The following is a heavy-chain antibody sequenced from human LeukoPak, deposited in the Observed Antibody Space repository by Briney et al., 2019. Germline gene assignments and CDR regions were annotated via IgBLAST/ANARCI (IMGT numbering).Heavy chain of an antibody. V-gene: IGHV3-30-3*01. J-gene: IGHJ4*02. CDR2: ISYDGSNK. Sequence: GGSLRLSCAASGFTFSSYAMHWVRQAPGKGLEWVAVISYDGSNKYYADSVKGRFTISRDNSKNTLYLQMNSLRAEDTAVYYCARQYYDLWSGYYYFDYWDQGTLVTVSS. D-gene: IGHD3-3*01. CDR3: ARQYYDLWSGYYYFDY. CDR1: GFTFSSYA.